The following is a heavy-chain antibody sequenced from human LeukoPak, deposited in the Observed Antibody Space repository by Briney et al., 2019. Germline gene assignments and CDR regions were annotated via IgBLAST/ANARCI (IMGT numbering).Heavy chain of an antibody. D-gene: IGHD3-22*01. V-gene: IGHV1-69*04. CDR1: GGTFSSYA. CDR2: IIPILGIA. J-gene: IGHJ4*02. CDR3: AKGGQYYDSSGYPDY. Sequence: SVKVSCKASGGTFSSYAISWVRQAPGQGLEWMGRIIPILGIANYAQKFQGRVTITADKSTSTAYMELSSLRAEDTAVYYCAKGGQYYDSSGYPDYWGQGTLVTVSS.